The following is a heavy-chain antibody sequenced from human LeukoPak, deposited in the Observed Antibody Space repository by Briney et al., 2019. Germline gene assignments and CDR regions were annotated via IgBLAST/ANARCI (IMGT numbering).Heavy chain of an antibody. Sequence: SETLSLTCAVYGGSFSGYYWSWIRQPPGKGLEWIGEINHSGSTNYNPSLKSRVTISVDTSKNQFSLKLSSVTAADTAVYYCAGTYYYDSSGYYYQFDYWGQGTLVTVSP. V-gene: IGHV4-34*01. CDR1: GGSFSGYY. D-gene: IGHD3-22*01. CDR2: INHSGST. CDR3: AGTYYYDSSGYYYQFDY. J-gene: IGHJ4*02.